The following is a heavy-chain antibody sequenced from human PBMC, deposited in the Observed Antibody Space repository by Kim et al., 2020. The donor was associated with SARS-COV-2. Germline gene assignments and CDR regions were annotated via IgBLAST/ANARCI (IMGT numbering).Heavy chain of an antibody. CDR2: INHSGST. Sequence: SETLSLTCAVYGGSFSGYYWSWIRQPPGKGLEWIGEINHSGSTNYNPSLKSRVTISVDTSKNQFSLKLSSVTAADTAVYYCARGAYSSGWYGNKNWFDPGGQETLVTVSS. D-gene: IGHD6-19*01. V-gene: IGHV4-34*01. J-gene: IGHJ5*02. CDR3: ARGAYSSGWYGNKNWFDP. CDR1: GGSFSGYY.